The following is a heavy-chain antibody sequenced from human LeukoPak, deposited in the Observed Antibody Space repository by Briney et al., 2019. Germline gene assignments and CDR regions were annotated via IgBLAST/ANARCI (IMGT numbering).Heavy chain of an antibody. J-gene: IGHJ4*02. CDR2: IYSGGST. CDR1: GFTVSSNY. V-gene: IGHV3-53*01. Sequence: PGGSLRLSCAASGFTVSSNYMSWVRQAPGKGLEWVSVIYSGGSTYYADSAKGRFTVSRDTSKNTLYLQMNSLRTEDTAVYYCARTHGTLTGTGFDYWGQGTLVTVSS. D-gene: IGHD1-1*01. CDR3: ARTHGTLTGTGFDY.